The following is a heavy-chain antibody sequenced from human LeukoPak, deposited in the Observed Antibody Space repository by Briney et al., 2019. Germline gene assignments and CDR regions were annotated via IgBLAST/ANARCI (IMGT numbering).Heavy chain of an antibody. J-gene: IGHJ4*02. CDR3: ARDFNVGYDFDY. V-gene: IGHV3-48*01. Sequence: GGSLRLSCAASGFRFGGFSMNWVRQAPGKGLEWISYISTTSSATYYAASVKGRFTISRDNAKNSLYLQMNSLRAEDPAVYYCARDFNVGYDFDYWGQGTLVTVSS. CDR2: ISTTSSAT. CDR1: GFRFGGFS. D-gene: IGHD1-1*01.